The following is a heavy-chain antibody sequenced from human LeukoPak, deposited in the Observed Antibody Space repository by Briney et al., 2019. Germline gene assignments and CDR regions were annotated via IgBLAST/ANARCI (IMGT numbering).Heavy chain of an antibody. CDR2: INHSGST. J-gene: IGHJ4*02. CDR1: GGSFSGYY. D-gene: IGHD5-24*01. V-gene: IGHV4-34*01. Sequence: SETLSLTCAVYGGSFSGYYWSWIRQPPGKGLEWIGEINHSGSTNYNPSLKSRVTISVDTSKNQFSLKLSSVTAADTAVYYCARGRRWLQFSSYYFDYWGQGTLVTVSS. CDR3: ARGRRWLQFSSYYFDY.